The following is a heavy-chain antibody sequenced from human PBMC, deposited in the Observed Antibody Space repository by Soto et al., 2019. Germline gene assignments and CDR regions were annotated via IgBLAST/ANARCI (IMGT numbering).Heavy chain of an antibody. CDR1: GYPFTSYY. CDR2: INPSSGST. V-gene: IGHV1-46*01. Sequence: ASVKVSYKACGYPFTSYYVHWLRQAPGRGLEWMGFINPSSGSTSYAQKFQGRVTMTRDTSTSTVYMEVSSLRSEDTAVYYCAREMYTTRGSPFDYWGQRTLVTFS. D-gene: IGHD3-16*01. J-gene: IGHJ4*02. CDR3: AREMYTTRGSPFDY.